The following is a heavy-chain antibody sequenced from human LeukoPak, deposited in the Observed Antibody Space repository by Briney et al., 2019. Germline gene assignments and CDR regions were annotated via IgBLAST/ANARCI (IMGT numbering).Heavy chain of an antibody. J-gene: IGHJ4*02. CDR2: IRRNTYGGTT. Sequence: GGSLRLSCTASGFTFGDYALSWVRQAPGKGLEWVGFIRRNTYGGTTVYAASVKGRFTISRDDSKSIAYLQMNSLKTEDTSVYYCATLRGGTYYTFDYWGQGTLVTVSS. D-gene: IGHD1-26*01. CDR3: ATLRGGTYYTFDY. V-gene: IGHV3-49*04. CDR1: GFTFGDYA.